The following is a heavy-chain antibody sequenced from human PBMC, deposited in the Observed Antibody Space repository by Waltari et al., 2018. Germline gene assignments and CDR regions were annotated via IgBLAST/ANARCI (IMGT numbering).Heavy chain of an antibody. CDR3: AKENNDLLCDS. CDR2: IGHDGSLK. CDR1: GFYFSRYG. J-gene: IGHJ5*01. V-gene: IGHV3-30*18. Sequence: QVQLEESGGGVVQPGRSLRLSCAASGFYFSRYGVHWVRQAPGKGLEWVAVIGHDGSLKYYADSVRGRFTISRDNSKNTLFLEMNSLRGEDTAVYYCAKENNDLLCDSWGQGTQVTVSS. D-gene: IGHD2-15*01.